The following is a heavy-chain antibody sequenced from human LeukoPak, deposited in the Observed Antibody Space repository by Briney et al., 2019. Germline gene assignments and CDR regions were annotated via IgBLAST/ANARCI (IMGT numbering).Heavy chain of an antibody. CDR2: ISGSGGST. J-gene: IGHJ6*03. CDR3: AKDRGPNHYDDYYYYMDV. Sequence: PGGSLRLSCAASGFTFSSYAMSWVRQAPGKGLEWVSAISGSGGSTYYADSVKGRFTISRDNSKNTLYLQMNSLRAEDTAVYYCAKDRGPNHYDDYYYYMDVWGKGTTVTISS. V-gene: IGHV3-23*01. D-gene: IGHD3-10*01. CDR1: GFTFSSYA.